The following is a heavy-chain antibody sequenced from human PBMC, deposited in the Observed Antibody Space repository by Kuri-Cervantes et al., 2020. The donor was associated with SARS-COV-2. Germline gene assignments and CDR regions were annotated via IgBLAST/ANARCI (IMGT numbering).Heavy chain of an antibody. CDR3: ARRPGDYDYRNAFFDY. CDR1: GGSIGSSSYY. Sequence: SETLSLTCTVSGGSIGSSSYYWGWIRQPPGKGLEWIGNIFYSGNTYYNPSLKSRVTISVDTSKNQFSLKLSSVTAADTAVYYCARRPGDYDYRNAFFDYWGQGTLVTVSS. V-gene: IGHV4-39*07. D-gene: IGHD4-17*01. CDR2: IFYSGNT. J-gene: IGHJ4*02.